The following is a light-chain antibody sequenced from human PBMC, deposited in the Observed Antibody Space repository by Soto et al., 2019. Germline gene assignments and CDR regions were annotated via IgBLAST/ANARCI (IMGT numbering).Light chain of an antibody. CDR3: QKYSSAPRT. J-gene: IGKJ1*01. CDR2: AAS. Sequence: DIQMTQSPSSLSSSVGDRVTITCRASQGISNYLAWYQQKPGKVPKLLIYAASTLQAVVPSRFSGSGSGTDFTLTSSRLQPEDVATYYWQKYSSAPRTFGQGTKVEIK. CDR1: QGISNY. V-gene: IGKV1-27*01.